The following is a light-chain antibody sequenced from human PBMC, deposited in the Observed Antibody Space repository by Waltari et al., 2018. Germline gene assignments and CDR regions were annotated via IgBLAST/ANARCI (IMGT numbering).Light chain of an antibody. CDR3: CSFTTSTALV. Sequence: QSALTQPASVSGSPGQSITMSCTGTSSDIGYYNLVSWYQQVPGNAPKLVIYDVTYRPAGISGRFSGSKSGNTASLTISGLQPDDEAYYFCCSFTTSTALVFGGGTRLTVL. CDR2: DVT. J-gene: IGLJ3*02. CDR1: SSDIGYYNL. V-gene: IGLV2-14*03.